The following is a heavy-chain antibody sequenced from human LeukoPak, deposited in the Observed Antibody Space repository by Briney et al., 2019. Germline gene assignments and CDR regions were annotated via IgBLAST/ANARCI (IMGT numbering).Heavy chain of an antibody. D-gene: IGHD7-27*01. J-gene: IGHJ4*02. CDR2: ISSGSRTI. CDR3: ARESITGDRDFDY. V-gene: IGHV3-48*01. CDR1: GFIFSSYS. Sequence: GGSLRLSCAASGFIFSSYSMNWVRLAPGRGLEWISYISSGSRTIFYADSVKGRFSISRDNAKNSLYLLMDSLRADDTAVYYCARESITGDRDFDYWGQGTLITVSS.